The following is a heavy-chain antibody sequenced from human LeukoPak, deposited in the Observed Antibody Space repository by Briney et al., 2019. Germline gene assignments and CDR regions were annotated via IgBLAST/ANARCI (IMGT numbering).Heavy chain of an antibody. CDR3: ASSVVPAAIGY. J-gene: IGHJ4*02. V-gene: IGHV4-30-2*04. CDR2: GST. Sequence: GSTYYNPSLQSRVTISIDTSKNQFSLKLSSVTAADTAVYYCASSVVPAAIGYWGQGTLVTVSS. D-gene: IGHD2-2*01.